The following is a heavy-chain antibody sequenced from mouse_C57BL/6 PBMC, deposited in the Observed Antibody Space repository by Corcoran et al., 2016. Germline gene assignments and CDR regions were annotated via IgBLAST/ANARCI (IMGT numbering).Heavy chain of an antibody. V-gene: IGHV9-3*01. D-gene: IGHD1-1*01. Sequence: QIQLVQYGPELKKPGETVKISCKASGYTFTTYGMSWVKQAPGKGLKWMGWINTYSGVPTYADDFKGRFAFSLETSASTAYLQINNLKNEDTATYYCARRSSSYAMDYWGQGTSVTVSS. CDR1: GYTFTTYG. CDR3: ARRSSSYAMDY. CDR2: INTYSGVP. J-gene: IGHJ4*01.